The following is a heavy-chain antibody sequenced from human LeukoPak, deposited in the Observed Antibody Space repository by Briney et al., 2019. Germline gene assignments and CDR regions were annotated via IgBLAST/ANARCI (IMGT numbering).Heavy chain of an antibody. CDR1: GFTFSSYG. CDR2: IWYDGSNK. V-gene: IGHV3-33*06. D-gene: IGHD6-13*01. J-gene: IGHJ4*02. CDR3: AKDEGLTAAGLFDY. Sequence: GGSLRLSCAASGFTFSSYGMHWVRQAPGKGLEWVAVIWYDGSNKYYADSVKGRFTISRDNSKNTLYLQMNSLRAEGTAVYYCAKDEGLTAAGLFDYWGQGTLVTVSS.